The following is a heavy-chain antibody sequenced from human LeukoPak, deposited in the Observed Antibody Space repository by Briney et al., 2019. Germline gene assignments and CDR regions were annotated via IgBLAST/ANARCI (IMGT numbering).Heavy chain of an antibody. J-gene: IGHJ5*02. D-gene: IGHD4/OR15-4a*01. Sequence: GASVKVSCKASGGTFSSYAISWVRQAPGQGVEWMGRIIPILGIANYAQKFQGRVTITADKSTSTAYMELSSLRSEDTAVYYCARGLWGYGETGWFDPWGQGTLVTVSS. CDR1: GGTFSSYA. CDR2: IIPILGIA. CDR3: ARGLWGYGETGWFDP. V-gene: IGHV1-69*04.